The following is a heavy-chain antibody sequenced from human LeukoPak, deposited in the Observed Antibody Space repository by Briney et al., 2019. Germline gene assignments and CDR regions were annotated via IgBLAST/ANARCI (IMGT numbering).Heavy chain of an antibody. D-gene: IGHD3-22*01. V-gene: IGHV1-69*05. Sequence: ASVKVSCKASGGTFSSYAISWVRQAPGQGLELMGRIIPIFGTANYAQKFQGRVTITTDESTSTAYMELSSLRSEDTAVYYCARVTYYYDSSGYYYPMDYWGQGTLVTVSS. J-gene: IGHJ4*02. CDR2: IIPIFGTA. CDR1: GGTFSSYA. CDR3: ARVTYYYDSSGYYYPMDY.